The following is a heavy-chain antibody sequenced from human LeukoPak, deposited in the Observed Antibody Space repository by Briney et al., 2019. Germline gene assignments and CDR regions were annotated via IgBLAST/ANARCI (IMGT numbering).Heavy chain of an antibody. CDR3: ARRLNGRSGYSYGQIDY. V-gene: IGHV5-51*01. J-gene: IGHJ4*02. D-gene: IGHD5-18*01. CDR1: GYSFTSYW. CDR2: IYPGDSDT. Sequence: PGESLKISCKGSGYSFTSYWIGWVRPMPGKGLEWMGIIYPGDSDTRYSPSFQGQVTISADKSISTAYLQWSSLKASDTAMYYCARRLNGRSGYSYGQIDYWGQGTLVTVSS.